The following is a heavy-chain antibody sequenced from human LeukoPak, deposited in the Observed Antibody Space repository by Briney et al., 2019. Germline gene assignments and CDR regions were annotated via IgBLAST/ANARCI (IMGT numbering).Heavy chain of an antibody. V-gene: IGHV4-59*05. D-gene: IGHD2/OR15-2a*01. J-gene: IGHJ3*02. CDR2: IYYSGST. CDR3: AREGVLSRPRNAFDI. CDR1: GGSISSYY. Sequence: SETLSLTCTVSGGSISSYYWSWIRQPPGKGLEWIGSIYYSGSTYYNPSLKSRVTISVDTSKNQFSLKLSSVTAADTAVYYCAREGVLSRPRNAFDIWGQGTMVTVSS.